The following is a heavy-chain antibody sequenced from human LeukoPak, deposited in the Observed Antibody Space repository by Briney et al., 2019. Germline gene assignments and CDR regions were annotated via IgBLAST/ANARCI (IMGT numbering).Heavy chain of an antibody. J-gene: IGHJ4*02. D-gene: IGHD3-10*01. Sequence: PSQTLSLTCAVSGGSISSGGYSWSWIRQPPGKGLEWIGYIYHSGSTYYNPSLKSRVTISVDRSKNQFSLKLSSVTAADTAVYYCARTSGSPGTFDYWGQGTLVTVSS. CDR2: IYHSGST. CDR1: GGSISSGGYS. V-gene: IGHV4-30-2*01. CDR3: ARTSGSPGTFDY.